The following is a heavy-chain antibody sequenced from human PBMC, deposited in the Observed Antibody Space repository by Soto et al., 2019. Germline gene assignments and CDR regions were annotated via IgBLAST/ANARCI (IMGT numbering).Heavy chain of an antibody. Sequence: GGSLRFSCAASGFTFSSYSMNWVRQAPGKGLEWVSYISSSSSTIYYANSVKGRFTISRDNAKNSLYLQMNSLRAEDTAVYYCAGSIMITFGGVMLGNSEPIDIWGQGTMVTVSS. CDR3: AGSIMITFGGVMLGNSEPIDI. CDR1: GFTFSSYS. D-gene: IGHD3-16*01. J-gene: IGHJ3*02. V-gene: IGHV3-48*01. CDR2: ISSSSSTI.